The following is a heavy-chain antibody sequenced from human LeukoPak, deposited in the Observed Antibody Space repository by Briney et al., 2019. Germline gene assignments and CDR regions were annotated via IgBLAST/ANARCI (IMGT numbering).Heavy chain of an antibody. D-gene: IGHD3-10*01. Sequence: PSETLSLTCAVSGGSFSRPFWSWIRQTPGKGLEWIGEIDHSGRSNYIPSLEGRVTMSVDTSKNQFSLRLTSVTVADTAVYFCARAERRINLTRGVFGSHFDSWGQGTLVSVSS. CDR2: IDHSGRS. CDR3: ARAERRINLTRGVFGSHFDS. CDR1: GGSFSRPF. J-gene: IGHJ5*01. V-gene: IGHV4-34*01.